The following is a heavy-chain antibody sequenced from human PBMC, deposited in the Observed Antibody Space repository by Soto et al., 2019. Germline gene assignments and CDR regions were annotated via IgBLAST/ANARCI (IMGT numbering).Heavy chain of an antibody. D-gene: IGHD5-18*01. CDR2: INPHGGST. Sequence: QVQLVQSGAEVKKPGASVKVSCKASGYTFTHYYIHWVRQAPGQGLEWMGIINPHGGSTTYAQKFRAGFTMTRDTSTSTVSMELSSLRSEDSAVYYCATSVNSAMAFDYWGQGPLVTVSS. J-gene: IGHJ4*02. CDR1: GYTFTHYY. CDR3: ATSVNSAMAFDY. V-gene: IGHV1-46*01.